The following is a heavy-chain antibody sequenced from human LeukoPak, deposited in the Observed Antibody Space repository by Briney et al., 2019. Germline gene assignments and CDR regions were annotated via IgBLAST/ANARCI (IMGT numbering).Heavy chain of an antibody. J-gene: IGHJ4*02. V-gene: IGHV1-69*05. CDR1: GGTFSSYA. CDR2: IIPIFGTA. D-gene: IGHD1-26*01. CDR3: ARAEGAMDPFDY. Sequence: SVKVSCKASGGTFSSYAISWVRQAPGQGLEWMGGIIPIFGTANYAQKFQGRVTITTDESTSTAYMELSSLRSEDTAVFYCARAEGAMDPFDYWGQGTLVTVSS.